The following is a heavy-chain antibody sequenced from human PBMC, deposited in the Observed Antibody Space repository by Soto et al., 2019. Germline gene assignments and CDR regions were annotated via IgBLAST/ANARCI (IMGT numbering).Heavy chain of an antibody. CDR2: IIPIFGTA. CDR3: ARGVRGVLNSYYYYGMDV. D-gene: IGHD3-10*01. CDR1: GGTFSSYA. Sequence: SVKVSCKASGGTFSSYAISWVRQAPGQGLEWMGGIIPIFGTANYAQKFQGRVTITADESTSTAYMELSSLRSEDTAVYYCARGVRGVLNSYYYYGMDVWGQGXTVTVYS. J-gene: IGHJ6*02. V-gene: IGHV1-69*13.